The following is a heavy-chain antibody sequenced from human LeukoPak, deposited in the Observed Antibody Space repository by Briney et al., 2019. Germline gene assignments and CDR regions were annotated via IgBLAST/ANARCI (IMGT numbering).Heavy chain of an antibody. CDR3: ARDAITMIPHAFDI. Sequence: GGSLRLSCAPSGFTFSSYSMNWVRQAPGKGLEWVSSISSSSSYIYYADSVKGRFTISRDNAKNSLYLQMNSLRAEDTAVYYCARDAITMIPHAFDIWVRGTKVSVS. D-gene: IGHD3-22*01. V-gene: IGHV3-21*01. J-gene: IGHJ3*02. CDR1: GFTFSSYS. CDR2: ISSSSSYI.